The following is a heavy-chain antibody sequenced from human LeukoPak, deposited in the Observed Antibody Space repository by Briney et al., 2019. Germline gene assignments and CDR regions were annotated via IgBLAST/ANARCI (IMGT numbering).Heavy chain of an antibody. Sequence: SETLSLTCTVSGDSISSYYWSWIRQPPGKGLEWIGYIYYSGSTNYNPSLKSRVTISVDTSKNQFSLKLSSVTAADTAVYYCAGAMVRGGNTRGMDVWGQGTTVTVSS. CDR3: AGAMVRGGNTRGMDV. V-gene: IGHV4-59*01. CDR2: IYYSGST. CDR1: GDSISSYY. J-gene: IGHJ6*02. D-gene: IGHD3-10*01.